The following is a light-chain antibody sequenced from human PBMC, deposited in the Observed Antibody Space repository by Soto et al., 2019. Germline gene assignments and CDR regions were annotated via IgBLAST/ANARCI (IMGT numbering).Light chain of an antibody. CDR2: VAS. V-gene: IGKV3-15*01. Sequence: EIVMTQSPATLSVSPGERATLSCRASQSVSGNLAWYQHKPGQAPRLLIYVASTRATRIPARFSGSGSGTDFLLTISSLQSEDFAVYYCQQYNNSPPTVGQGTRLEIK. J-gene: IGKJ5*01. CDR1: QSVSGN. CDR3: QQYNNSPPT.